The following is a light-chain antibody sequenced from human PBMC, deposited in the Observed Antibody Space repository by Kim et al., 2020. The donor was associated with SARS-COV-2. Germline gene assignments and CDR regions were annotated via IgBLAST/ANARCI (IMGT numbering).Light chain of an antibody. CDR1: QTISSW. V-gene: IGKV1-5*01. CDR3: QQYYVSSGT. CDR2: DAS. J-gene: IGKJ1*01. Sequence: DIQTTQSPSTLSASVGDRVTITCRASQTISSWLAWYQQKPGKAPELLIYDASSLQSGVPSRFSGSGSGTEFSLTISSLQPDDFATYYCQQYYVSSGTFGPGTKVDIK.